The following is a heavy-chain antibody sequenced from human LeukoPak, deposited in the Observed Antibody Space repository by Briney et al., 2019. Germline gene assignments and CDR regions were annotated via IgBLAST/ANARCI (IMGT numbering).Heavy chain of an antibody. V-gene: IGHV4-39*07. D-gene: IGHD6-19*01. J-gene: IGHJ4*02. Sequence: SETLSLTCTVSGGSISSSSYYWGWIRQPPGKGVEWIGRIYYSGSTYYNPSLKSRVTISVDTSKNQFSLKLSSVTAADTAVYYCARDRIAVARLFDYWGQGTLVTVSS. CDR2: IYYSGST. CDR3: ARDRIAVARLFDY. CDR1: GGSISSSSYY.